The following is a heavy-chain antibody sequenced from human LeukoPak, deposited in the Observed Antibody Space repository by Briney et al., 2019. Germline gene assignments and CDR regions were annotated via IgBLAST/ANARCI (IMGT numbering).Heavy chain of an antibody. D-gene: IGHD5-18*01. J-gene: IGHJ5*02. V-gene: IGHV3-30*04. CDR3: ARENRIQLWSP. CDR1: AFTFSSYA. Sequence: GGSLRLACAASAFTFSSYAMNWVRQAPGKGLEWVAVISYDGSNKYYADSVKGRFTISRDNSKNTLYLQMNSLRAEDTAVYYCARENRIQLWSPWGQGTLVTVSS. CDR2: ISYDGSNK.